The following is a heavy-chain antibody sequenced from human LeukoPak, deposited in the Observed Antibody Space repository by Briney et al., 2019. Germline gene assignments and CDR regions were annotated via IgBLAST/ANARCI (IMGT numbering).Heavy chain of an antibody. CDR2: INHSGST. CDR1: GGSFSGYY. CDR3: ARDLAVIAVAGTDDYYYYGMDV. Sequence: PSETLSLTCAVYGGSFSGYYWSWIRQPPGKGLEWIGEINHSGSTNYNPSLKSRVTISVDTSKNQFSLKLSSVTAADTAVYYCARDLAVIAVAGTDDYYYYGMDVWGQGTTVTVSS. J-gene: IGHJ6*02. D-gene: IGHD6-19*01. V-gene: IGHV4-34*01.